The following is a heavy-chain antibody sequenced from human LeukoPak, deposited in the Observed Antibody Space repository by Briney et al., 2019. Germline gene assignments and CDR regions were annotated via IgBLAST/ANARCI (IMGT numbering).Heavy chain of an antibody. CDR2: IIPILGIA. D-gene: IGHD3-10*01. J-gene: IGHJ4*02. Sequence: SVKVSFKASGGTFSSYAISWVRQAPGQGLEWMGRIIPILGIAKYTQKFQGRVTITADNSTDTAYMELSSLRSEDTAVYYCARDRSGAGYQSNSHDYWGQGTLVTVSS. V-gene: IGHV1-69*04. CDR3: ARDRSGAGYQSNSHDY. CDR1: GGTFSSYA.